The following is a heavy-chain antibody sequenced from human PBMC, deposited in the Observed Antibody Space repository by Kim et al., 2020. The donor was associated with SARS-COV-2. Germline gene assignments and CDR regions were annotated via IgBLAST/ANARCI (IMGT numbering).Heavy chain of an antibody. V-gene: IGHV1-2*06. Sequence: ASVKVSCKASGYTFTGYYMHWVRQAPGQGLEWMGRINPNSGGTNYAQKFQGMVTMTRDTSISTAYMELSRLRSDDTAVYYCARTRDDLGYGMDVWGQGTTVTVSS. CDR2: INPNSGGT. D-gene: IGHD3-3*01. J-gene: IGHJ6*02. CDR3: ARTRDDLGYGMDV. CDR1: GYTFTGYY.